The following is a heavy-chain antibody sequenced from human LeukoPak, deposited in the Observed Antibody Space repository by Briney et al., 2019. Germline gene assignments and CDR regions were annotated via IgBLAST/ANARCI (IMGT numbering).Heavy chain of an antibody. J-gene: IGHJ4*02. D-gene: IGHD3-10*01. Sequence: ASVKVSCKASGGTFSSYTISWVRQAPGQGLEWMGWISAYNGNTSYAQKLQGRVTMTTDTSTSTAYMELRSLRSDDTAVYYCARVSFGELFRHFDYWGQGTLVTVSS. CDR2: ISAYNGNT. V-gene: IGHV1-18*01. CDR1: GGTFSSYT. CDR3: ARVSFGELFRHFDY.